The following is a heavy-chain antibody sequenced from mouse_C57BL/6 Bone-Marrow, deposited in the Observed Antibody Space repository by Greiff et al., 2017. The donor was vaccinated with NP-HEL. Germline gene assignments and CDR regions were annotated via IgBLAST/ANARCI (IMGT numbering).Heavy chain of an antibody. CDR2: IDPANGNT. CDR1: GFNIKNTY. V-gene: IGHV14-3*01. J-gene: IGHJ2*01. CDR3: VPPSTVVEGYFDY. Sequence: EVQGVESVAELVRPGASVKLSCTASGFNIKNTYMHWVKQRPEQGLEWIGRIDPANGNTKYAPKFQGKATITADTSSNTAYLQLSSLTSEDTAIYYCVPPSTVVEGYFDYWGQGTTLTVSS. D-gene: IGHD1-1*01.